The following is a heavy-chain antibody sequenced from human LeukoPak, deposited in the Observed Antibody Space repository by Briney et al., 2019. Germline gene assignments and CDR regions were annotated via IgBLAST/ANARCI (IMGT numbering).Heavy chain of an antibody. CDR3: ATSYYGDYVPIDY. CDR2: INHSGST. J-gene: IGHJ4*02. CDR1: GGSFSGYY. D-gene: IGHD4-17*01. Sequence: PSETLSRTCAVYGGSFSGYYWSWIRQPPGKGLEWIGEINHSGSTNYNPSLKSRVTISVDTSKNQFSLKLSSVTAADTAVYYCATSYYGDYVPIDYWGQGTLVTVSS. V-gene: IGHV4-34*01.